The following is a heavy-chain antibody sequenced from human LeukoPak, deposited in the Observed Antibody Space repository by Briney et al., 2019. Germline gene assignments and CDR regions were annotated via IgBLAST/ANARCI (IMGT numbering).Heavy chain of an antibody. CDR2: SRNKANSYTT. D-gene: IGHD1-26*01. Sequence: GGSLRLSCAASGFTFSDHYMDWVRQTPGKGLEWVGRSRNKANSYTTEYAASVKGRFIISRDDSKNSLFLQMNSLKTDDTAVYYCTRASLSGNYFFYWGQGALVTVSS. J-gene: IGHJ4*02. V-gene: IGHV3-72*01. CDR1: GFTFSDHY. CDR3: TRASLSGNYFFY.